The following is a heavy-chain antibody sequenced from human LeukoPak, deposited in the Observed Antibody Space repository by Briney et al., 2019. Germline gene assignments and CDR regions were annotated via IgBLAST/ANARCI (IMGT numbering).Heavy chain of an antibody. Sequence: PSETLSLTCTVSGGSISSYYWSWIRQPPGKGLEWIGEINHSGSTNYNPSLKSRVTISVDTSKNQFSLKLSSVTAADTAVYYCARLYRYGSGSYYPYYYYYYMDVWGKGTTVTISS. V-gene: IGHV4-34*01. CDR1: GGSISSYY. D-gene: IGHD3-10*01. CDR3: ARLYRYGSGSYYPYYYYYYMDV. CDR2: INHSGST. J-gene: IGHJ6*03.